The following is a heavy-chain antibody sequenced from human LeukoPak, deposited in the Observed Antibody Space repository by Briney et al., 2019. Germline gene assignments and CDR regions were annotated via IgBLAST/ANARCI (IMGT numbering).Heavy chain of an antibody. CDR1: GFTFSSYG. CDR2: IRYDGSNK. J-gene: IGHJ3*02. Sequence: GGSLRLSCAASGFTFSSYGMHWVRQAPGKGLGWVAFIRYDGSNKYYADSVKGRFTISRDNSKNTLYLQMNSLRAEDTAVYYCAKDRGSGSYYKPPDAFDIWGQGTMVTVSS. CDR3: AKDRGSGSYYKPPDAFDI. D-gene: IGHD3-10*01. V-gene: IGHV3-30*02.